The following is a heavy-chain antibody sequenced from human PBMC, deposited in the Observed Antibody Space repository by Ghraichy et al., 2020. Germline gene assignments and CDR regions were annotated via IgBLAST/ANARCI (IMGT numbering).Heavy chain of an antibody. Sequence: GGSLRLSCAASGFTFSSYGMHWVRQAPGKGLEWVSFIRSDGSNQYYADSVEGRFTISRDNSKNTLYLQMNSLRAEDTAVYYCAKDGIAVFITQYYFDSWGQGTLVTVPS. D-gene: IGHD1-1*01. CDR2: IRSDGSNQ. V-gene: IGHV3-30*02. J-gene: IGHJ4*02. CDR1: GFTFSSYG. CDR3: AKDGIAVFITQYYFDS.